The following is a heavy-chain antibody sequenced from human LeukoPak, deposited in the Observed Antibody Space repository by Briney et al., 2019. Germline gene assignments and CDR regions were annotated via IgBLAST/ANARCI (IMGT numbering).Heavy chain of an antibody. Sequence: GGSLRLSCAASGFTFSSYWMSWVRQAPGKGLEWVANIKQDGSEKYYVDSVKGRFTISRDNAKNSLYLQMSSLRAEDTAVYYCATSFFSSGYLYTGSQQIDYWGQGTLVTVSS. D-gene: IGHD6-19*01. CDR1: GFTFSSYW. V-gene: IGHV3-7*01. J-gene: IGHJ4*02. CDR2: IKQDGSEK. CDR3: ATSFFSSGYLYTGSQQIDY.